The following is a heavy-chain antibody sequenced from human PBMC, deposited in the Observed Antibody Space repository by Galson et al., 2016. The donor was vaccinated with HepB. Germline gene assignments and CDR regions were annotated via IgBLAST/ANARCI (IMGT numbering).Heavy chain of an antibody. D-gene: IGHD3-22*01. CDR2: TYAGGST. CDR3: ALYYYDSSGYTEYFDS. J-gene: IGHJ4*02. Sequence: SLRLSCAASGLTVSSNYMSWVRQAPGKGLEWDSLTYAGGSTYYADSVKGRLTISRDNAKNTQYLQMNSLRAEDTAVYYCALYYYDSSGYTEYFDSWGQGTLVTVSS. CDR1: GLTVSSNY. V-gene: IGHV3-53*01.